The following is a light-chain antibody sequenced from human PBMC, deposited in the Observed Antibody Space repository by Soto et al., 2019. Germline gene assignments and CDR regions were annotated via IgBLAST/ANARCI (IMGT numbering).Light chain of an antibody. CDR3: QQYNNWPPWT. CDR1: QSVSNN. CDR2: GAS. J-gene: IGKJ1*01. Sequence: EILLTQSPGTLSLSPGEISTLXXRASQSVSNNYLAWHQQKPGQAPRLXXYGASTRATGIPARFSGSGSGTEFTLTISSLQSEDFAVYYCQQYNNWPPWTFGQGTKVDIK. V-gene: IGKV3-15*01.